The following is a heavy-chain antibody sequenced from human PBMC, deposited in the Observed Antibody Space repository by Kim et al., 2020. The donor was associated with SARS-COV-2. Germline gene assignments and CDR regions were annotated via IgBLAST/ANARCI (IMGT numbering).Heavy chain of an antibody. CDR1: GFTFSNYW. CDR3: ARDRYSSGWYPIDY. J-gene: IGHJ4*02. D-gene: IGHD6-19*01. Sequence: GGSLRLSCAASGFTFSNYWMSWVRQTPGKGLECVAQIKQDGSEKNYVDSVKGRFNISRDNAKNSVYLQMNSLGVEDTAVYFCARDRYSSGWYPIDYWGQG. V-gene: IGHV3-7*01. CDR2: IKQDGSEK.